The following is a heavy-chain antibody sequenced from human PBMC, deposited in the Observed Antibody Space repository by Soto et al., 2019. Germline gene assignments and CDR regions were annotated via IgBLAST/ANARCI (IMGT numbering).Heavy chain of an antibody. CDR1: GGSFSGYY. CDR2: INHSGST. D-gene: IGHD6-13*01. CDR3: ARGGIAAAGKVVRWFDP. V-gene: IGHV4-34*01. Sequence: SETLSLTCAVYGGSFSGYYWSWIRQPPGKGLEWIGEINHSGSTNYNPSLKSRVTISVDTSKNQFSLKLSSVTAADTAVYYCARGGIAAAGKVVRWFDPWGQGTLVTVSS. J-gene: IGHJ5*02.